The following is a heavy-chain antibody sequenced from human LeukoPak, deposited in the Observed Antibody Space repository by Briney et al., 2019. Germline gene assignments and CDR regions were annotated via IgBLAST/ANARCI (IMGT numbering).Heavy chain of an antibody. CDR1: GFIFSTYA. CDR3: AKDWYPSPNWIGP. J-gene: IGHJ5*02. Sequence: PGGSLRLSCAASGFIFSTYAMNWVRQAPGKGLEWISGVSNSGVSTNYAASVKGRFTISRDNSKNMLYLQMNSLRDEDTAVYYCAKDWYPSPNWIGPGGQGTLVIVSA. V-gene: IGHV3-23*01. CDR2: VSNSGVST. D-gene: IGHD1-14*01.